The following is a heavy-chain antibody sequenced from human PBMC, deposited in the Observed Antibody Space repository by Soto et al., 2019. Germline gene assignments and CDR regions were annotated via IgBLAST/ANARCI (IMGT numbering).Heavy chain of an antibody. D-gene: IGHD2-15*01. J-gene: IGHJ6*02. Sequence: PSETLSLTCTVSGGSISSSSYYWGWIRQPPGKGLEWIGSIYYSGSTYYNPSLKSRVTISVDTSKNQFSLKLSSVTAADTAVYYCASQVRSGGQQDGRHYYYGMDVWGQGTTVTVSS. CDR1: GGSISSSSYY. V-gene: IGHV4-39*01. CDR2: IYYSGST. CDR3: ASQVRSGGQQDGRHYYYGMDV.